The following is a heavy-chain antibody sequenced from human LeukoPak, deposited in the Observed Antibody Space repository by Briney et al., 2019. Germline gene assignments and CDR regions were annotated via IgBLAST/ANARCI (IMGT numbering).Heavy chain of an antibody. CDR3: ASSTAIGY. V-gene: IGHV3-48*03. Sequence: GGSLRLSCVVSGFTFSIYEMNWVRQAPGKGLEWVSYISSSARTIYYADSVKGRFTISRDNAKNSLYLQMNSLRTEDTAVYYCASSTAIGYWGQGTLVTVSS. CDR2: ISSSARTI. J-gene: IGHJ4*02. CDR1: GFTFSIYE.